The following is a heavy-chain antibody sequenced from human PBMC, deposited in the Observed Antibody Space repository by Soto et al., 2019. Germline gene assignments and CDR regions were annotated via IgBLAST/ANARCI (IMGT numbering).Heavy chain of an antibody. CDR3: ARQTPRSNWNPPSSDY. Sequence: LRLSCAASGFTFSDYYMSCMRQAPGKGLEWVSYISSSSSYTNYADSVKGRFTISRDNAKNSLYLQMNSLRAEDTAVYYCARQTPRSNWNPPSSDYWGQGTLVTVSS. D-gene: IGHD1-20*01. J-gene: IGHJ4*02. V-gene: IGHV3-11*06. CDR1: GFTFSDYY. CDR2: ISSSSSYT.